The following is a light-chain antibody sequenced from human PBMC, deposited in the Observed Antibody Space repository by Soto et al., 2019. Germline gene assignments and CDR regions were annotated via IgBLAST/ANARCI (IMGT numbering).Light chain of an antibody. CDR1: SGHSSYA. CDR3: QTWGTGMGV. CDR2: LNSDGSH. V-gene: IGLV4-69*01. J-gene: IGLJ3*02. Sequence: QSVLTQSPSASASLGASVKLTCTLSSGHSSYAIAWHQQQPEKGPRYLMKLNSDGSHSKGDGIPDRFSGSRSGAERYLTISSLQSEDEADYYCQTWGTGMGVFGGGTKLTVL.